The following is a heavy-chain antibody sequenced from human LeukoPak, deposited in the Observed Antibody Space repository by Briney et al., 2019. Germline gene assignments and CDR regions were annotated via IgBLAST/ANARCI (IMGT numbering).Heavy chain of an antibody. Sequence: GGTLSLSCAASGFTYSSYWMSWVRQAPGKGLEWVANIKQDGSEKYYVGSVKVGFTISRDNAKNSLYLHMNSLRADDTAVYYCARGFYGDYEVAFDEWGQGTLVTVSS. CDR1: GFTYSSYW. J-gene: IGHJ4*02. CDR2: IKQDGSEK. CDR3: ARGFYGDYEVAFDE. D-gene: IGHD4-17*01. V-gene: IGHV3-7*01.